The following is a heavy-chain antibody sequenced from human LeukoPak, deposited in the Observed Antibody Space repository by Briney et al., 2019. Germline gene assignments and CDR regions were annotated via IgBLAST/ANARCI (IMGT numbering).Heavy chain of an antibody. CDR3: ASQDLYSSGWYVY. CDR2: INPNSGGT. D-gene: IGHD6-19*01. V-gene: IGHV1-2*02. Sequence: GASVKVSCKASGYTFSGYYMHWVRQAPGQGLEWMGWINPNSGGTNYAQKFQGRVTMTRDTSISTAYMELSRLRSDDTAVYYCASQDLYSSGWYVYWGQGTLVTVSS. J-gene: IGHJ4*02. CDR1: GYTFSGYY.